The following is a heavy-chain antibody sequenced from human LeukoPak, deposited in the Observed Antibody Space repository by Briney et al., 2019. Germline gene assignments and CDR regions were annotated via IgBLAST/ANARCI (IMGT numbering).Heavy chain of an antibody. D-gene: IGHD1-26*01. CDR2: ISPYTTKT. J-gene: IGHJ6*03. CDR3: AREGGVGPTAPPDYYSYQMDV. V-gene: IGHV1-18*01. CDR1: GYTFISYG. Sequence: ASVKVSCKASGYTFISYGITWVRQAPGQGLEWMGWISPYTTKTNYAQSLQGRVTMTTDTSTSTAYMELRSLRSDDTAVYYCAREGGVGPTAPPDYYSYQMDVWGKGTTVTISS.